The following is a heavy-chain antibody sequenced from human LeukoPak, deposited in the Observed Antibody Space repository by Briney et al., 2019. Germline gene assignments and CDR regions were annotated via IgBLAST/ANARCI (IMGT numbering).Heavy chain of an antibody. CDR3: ARGGYSYGYRDDYYYYMDV. CDR2: ISSSSSTI. J-gene: IGHJ6*03. V-gene: IGHV3-48*01. CDR1: GFTFSSYS. D-gene: IGHD5-18*01. Sequence: GGSLRLSCAASGFTFSSYSMNWVRQAPGKGLEWVSYISSSSSTIYYADSVKGRFTNSRDNAKNSLYLQMNSLRAEDTAVYYCARGGYSYGYRDDYYYYMDVWGKGTTVTVSS.